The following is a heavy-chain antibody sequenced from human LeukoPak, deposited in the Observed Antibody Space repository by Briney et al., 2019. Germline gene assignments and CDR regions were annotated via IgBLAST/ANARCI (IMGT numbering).Heavy chain of an antibody. CDR2: ISWRSGSI. Sequence: GRSLRLSCTASGFIFDDYAMHWVRQAPGKGLEWVSGISWRSGSIEYADSVEGRFTISRDNAKNSLYLQMNSLRPEDTAFYYCARGVGGFFSTYNWFDPWGQGTLVTVSS. D-gene: IGHD2-15*01. J-gene: IGHJ5*02. CDR3: ARGVGGFFSTYNWFDP. CDR1: GFIFDDYA. V-gene: IGHV3-9*01.